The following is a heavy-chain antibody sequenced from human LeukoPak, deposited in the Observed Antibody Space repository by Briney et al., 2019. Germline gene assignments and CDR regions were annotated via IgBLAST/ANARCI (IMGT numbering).Heavy chain of an antibody. CDR3: VRDGPFGSGTFGY. CDR2: IKVDGSEK. D-gene: IGHD3-10*01. V-gene: IGHV3-7*01. CDR1: GFSFSRSW. J-gene: IGHJ4*02. Sequence: GGSLRLSCVASGFSFSRSWMSWVRQAPGKGLEWVASIKVDGSEKHYLDSVEGRFIISRDNAKNSLHLQMNNLRAEDTAEYYCVRDGPFGSGTFGYWAQGTLVSVSS.